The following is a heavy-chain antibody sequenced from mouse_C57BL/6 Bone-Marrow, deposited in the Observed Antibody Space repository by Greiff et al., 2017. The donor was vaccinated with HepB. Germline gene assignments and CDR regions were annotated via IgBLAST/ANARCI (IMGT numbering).Heavy chain of an antibody. Sequence: QVTLKVSGPGILQPSQTLRLTCSFSGFSLSTFGMGVGWIRQPSGKGLEWLAHIWWDDDKYYNPALKSRLTISKDTSKNQVFLKIANVDYADTATYYCARRAGIYYCGSSLFAYWGQGTLVTVSA. CDR3: ARRAGIYYCGSSLFAY. CDR2: IWWDDDK. V-gene: IGHV8-8*01. D-gene: IGHD1-1*01. J-gene: IGHJ3*01. CDR1: GFSLSTFGMG.